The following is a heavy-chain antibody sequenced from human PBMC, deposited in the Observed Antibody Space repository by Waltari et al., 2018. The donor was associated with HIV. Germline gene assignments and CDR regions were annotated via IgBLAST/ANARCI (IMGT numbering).Heavy chain of an antibody. D-gene: IGHD3-10*01. V-gene: IGHV3-48*03. J-gene: IGHJ3*02. CDR2: INSNSGTI. CDR3: ARDDLNVRRAFDI. Sequence: EQLVESGGCLVRPGGSLRLSCVASGFPFFTYTFNWVRQAPGKGLEWISYINSNSGTIHYADSVKGRFTISRDNAKSSLYLQMRNLTGEDTAVYYCARDDLNVRRAFDIWGQGTMVTVSS. CDR1: GFPFFTYT.